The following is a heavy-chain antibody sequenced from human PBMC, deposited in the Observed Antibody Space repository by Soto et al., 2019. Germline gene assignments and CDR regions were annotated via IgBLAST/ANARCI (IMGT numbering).Heavy chain of an antibody. CDR1: GFAFDDYA. J-gene: IGHJ6*02. D-gene: IGHD1-26*01. CDR3: AKFFSWSYYNHYVMYF. V-gene: IGHV3-9*01. Sequence: GGSLRLSCAASGFAFDDYAMHWVRQAPGKGLEWVSGISWNSGTIGYADSVKGRFTISRDNAKNSLDLQMNSLRAEDTALYYCAKFFSWSYYNHYVMYFWGQGSSVPVSS. CDR2: ISWNSGTI.